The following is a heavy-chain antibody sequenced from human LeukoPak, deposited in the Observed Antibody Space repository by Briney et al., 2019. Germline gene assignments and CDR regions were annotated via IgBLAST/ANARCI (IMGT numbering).Heavy chain of an antibody. CDR3: ARHPEGYCSGGSCYSPLEGIDY. Sequence: PSETLSLTCTVSGGSISSSSYYWGWIRQPPGKGLEWIGSIYYSGSTYYNPSLKSRVTISVDTSKNQFSLKLSSVTAADTAVYYCARHPEGYCSGGSCYSPLEGIDYWGQGTLVTVSS. D-gene: IGHD2-15*01. J-gene: IGHJ4*02. CDR2: IYYSGST. V-gene: IGHV4-39*01. CDR1: GGSISSSSYY.